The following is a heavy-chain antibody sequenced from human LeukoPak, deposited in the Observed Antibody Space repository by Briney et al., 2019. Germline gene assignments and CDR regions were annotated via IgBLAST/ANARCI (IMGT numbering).Heavy chain of an antibody. J-gene: IGHJ5*02. Sequence: GGSLRLSCAASGFTFSDYYMSWIRQAPGKGLEWVSSISSSSNYIYYADSVKGRFTISRDNAKNSLYLQMKSLRAEDTAVYYCARGKTSQNIVTRKTYNWFDPWGQGTLVTVSS. V-gene: IGHV3-11*06. CDR1: GFTFSDYY. CDR2: ISSSSNYI. CDR3: ARGKTSQNIVTRKTYNWFDP. D-gene: IGHD2/OR15-2a*01.